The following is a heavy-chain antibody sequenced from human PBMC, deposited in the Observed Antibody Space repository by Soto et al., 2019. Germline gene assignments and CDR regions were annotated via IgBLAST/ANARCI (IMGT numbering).Heavy chain of an antibody. CDR3: ARDLEAVPRAFDY. CDR2: VYYTGTT. D-gene: IGHD6-13*01. Sequence: QVQLQESGPGLLKPSETLSLTCTVSGGSISSYFYIWVRQPPGKGLEWIGSVYYTGTTDYNPSLKSRVTISVDTSKTPFYLNLSSVTAADTAVYDCARDLEAVPRAFDYWGRGTLVTVSS. CDR1: GGSISSYF. V-gene: IGHV4-59*01. J-gene: IGHJ4*02.